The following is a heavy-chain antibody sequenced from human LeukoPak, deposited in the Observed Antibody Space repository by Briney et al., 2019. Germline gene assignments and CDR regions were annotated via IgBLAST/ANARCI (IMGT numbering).Heavy chain of an antibody. Sequence: GGSLRLSCAASGFTFSSYAMSWVRQAPGKGLEWVSAIGSSGHSTYYTDSVKGRFTISRDNSRNTLYLQMNSLRDEDTAVYYCANDFDYWGQGTLVTVSS. J-gene: IGHJ4*02. CDR1: GFTFSSYA. CDR3: ANDFDY. V-gene: IGHV3-23*01. CDR2: IGSSGHST.